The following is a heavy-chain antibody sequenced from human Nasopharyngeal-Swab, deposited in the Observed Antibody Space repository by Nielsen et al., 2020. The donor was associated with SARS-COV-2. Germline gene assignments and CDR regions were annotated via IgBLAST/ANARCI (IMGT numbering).Heavy chain of an antibody. J-gene: IGHJ4*02. D-gene: IGHD6-6*01. CDR1: GYNFAVYI. CDR3: VRHFYSRSSRLLYLDY. V-gene: IGHV1-3*01. Sequence: ASVKVSCKASGYNFAVYIMHWARQAPGQGLKWMGWINAGNGDTKYSQKFQDRVTFTRDTSADTAYMELSSLRSEDTAVYFCVRHFYSRSSRLLYLDYWGQGTLVTVSS. CDR2: INAGNGDT.